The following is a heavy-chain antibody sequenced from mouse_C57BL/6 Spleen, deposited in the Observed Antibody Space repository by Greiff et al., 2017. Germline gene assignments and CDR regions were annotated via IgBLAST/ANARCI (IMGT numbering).Heavy chain of an antibody. CDR3: ARDQGPITTVVARDY. CDR1: GFTFSSYA. D-gene: IGHD1-1*01. J-gene: IGHJ2*01. CDR2: ISDGGSYT. V-gene: IGHV5-4*01. Sequence: EVQLVESGGGLVKPGGSLKLSCAASGFTFSSYAMSWVRQTPEKRLEWVATISDGGSYTYYPDNVKGRFTISRDNAKNNLYLQMSHLKSEDTAMYYCARDQGPITTVVARDYWGQGTTLTVSS.